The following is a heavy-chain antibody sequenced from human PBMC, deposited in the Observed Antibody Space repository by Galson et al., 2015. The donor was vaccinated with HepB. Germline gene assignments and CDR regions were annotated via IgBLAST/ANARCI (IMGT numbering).Heavy chain of an antibody. V-gene: IGHV1-58*01. CDR1: GFAFSSSA. Sequence: SVKVSCKASGFAFSSSAVQWVRQARGQRLEWIGWIVVASGKTTYAQNFQKRVTITRDMSTSTTYMELSSLRFDDTAIYYCAADMGGSSTMISPPGYWGQGTLVTVSS. D-gene: IGHD5/OR15-5a*01. J-gene: IGHJ1*01. CDR2: IVVASGKT. CDR3: AADMGGSSTMISPPGY.